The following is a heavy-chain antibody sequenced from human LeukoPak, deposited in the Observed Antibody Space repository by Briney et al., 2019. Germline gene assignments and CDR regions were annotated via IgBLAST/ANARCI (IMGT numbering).Heavy chain of an antibody. V-gene: IGHV4-59*12. D-gene: IGHD2-8*01. CDR3: ARGANGWFDP. CDR2: VYYSGST. CDR1: GGSISSYY. Sequence: PSETLSLTCTVSGGSISSYYWSWIRQPPGKGLEWIGYVYYSGSTNCNPSLKSRVTISIDKSKNQFSLKLSSVTAADTAVYYCARGANGWFDPWGQGTLVTVSS. J-gene: IGHJ5*02.